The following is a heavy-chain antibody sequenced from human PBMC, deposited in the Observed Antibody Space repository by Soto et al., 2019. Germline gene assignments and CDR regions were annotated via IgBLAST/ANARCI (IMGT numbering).Heavy chain of an antibody. J-gene: IGHJ5*02. Sequence: QVLLVQSGAEVKKPGASVKVSCKASGYTFTSYGISWVRQAPGQGLEWMGWISAYNDNTNYAQKLQGRVTMTTDTATSTAYMELRSLRSDDTAVYYCASGRYCSGGSCYSRWFDPWGQGTLVTVSS. V-gene: IGHV1-18*04. CDR2: ISAYNDNT. CDR3: ASGRYCSGGSCYSRWFDP. D-gene: IGHD2-15*01. CDR1: GYTFTSYG.